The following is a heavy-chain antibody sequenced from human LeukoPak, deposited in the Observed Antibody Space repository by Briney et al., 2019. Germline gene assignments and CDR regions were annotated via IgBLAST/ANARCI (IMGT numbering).Heavy chain of an antibody. D-gene: IGHD3-22*01. J-gene: IGHJ4*02. V-gene: IGHV3-33*01. CDR1: GFTFSSYG. CDR2: IWYDGSNK. Sequence: PGRSLRLSCAASGFTFSSYGIHWVRQAPGKRLEWVAVIWYDGSNKYYADSVKGRFTISRDNSKNTLYLQMNSLRAEDTALYYCARELSPVVKYYFEYWGQGTLVTVSP. CDR3: ARELSPVVKYYFEY.